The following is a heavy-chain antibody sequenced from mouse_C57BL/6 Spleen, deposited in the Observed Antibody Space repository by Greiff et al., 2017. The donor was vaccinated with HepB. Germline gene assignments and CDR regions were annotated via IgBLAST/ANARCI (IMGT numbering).Heavy chain of an antibody. CDR3: ARKGESDWYFDV. CDR1: GYTFTSYW. Sequence: VQLQQSGAELVKPGASVKLSCKASGYTFTSYWMHWVKQRPGQGLEWIGMIHPNSGSTNYNEKFKSKATLTVDKSSSTAYMQLSSLTSEDSAVYYCARKGESDWYFDVWGTGTTVTVSS. J-gene: IGHJ1*03. CDR2: IHPNSGST. V-gene: IGHV1-64*01.